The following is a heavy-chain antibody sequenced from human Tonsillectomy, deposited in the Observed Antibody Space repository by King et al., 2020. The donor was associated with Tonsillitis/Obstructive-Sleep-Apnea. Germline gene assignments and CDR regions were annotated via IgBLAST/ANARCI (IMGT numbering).Heavy chain of an antibody. Sequence: QLVQSGAEAKKPGESLKISCKGSGYSFTNYWIGWVRQMPGKGLEWMGIIYPDDSDTRYSPSFQGQVTISADKSISTAYLKWSSLKASDTAMYYCAIKSGCSGGSCYSHFDSWGQGTLVTVSS. CDR2: IYPDDSDT. J-gene: IGHJ4*02. D-gene: IGHD2-15*01. CDR3: AIKSGCSGGSCYSHFDS. CDR1: GYSFTNYW. V-gene: IGHV5-51*01.